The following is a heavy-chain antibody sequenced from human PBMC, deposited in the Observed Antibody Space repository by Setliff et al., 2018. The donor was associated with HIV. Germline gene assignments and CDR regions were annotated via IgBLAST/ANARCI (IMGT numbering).Heavy chain of an antibody. Sequence: SETLSLTCTVSGGSISSGGYYWNWIRQHPGEGLEWIGYIYYSGSTTYSTSLKSRATISVDTSKNQFSLKLNSVTAADTAVYYCARRPLDTGIDSWGQGTLVTVSS. D-gene: IGHD5-18*01. J-gene: IGHJ4*02. V-gene: IGHV4-61*08. CDR1: GGSISSGGYY. CDR2: IYYSGST. CDR3: ARRPLDTGIDS.